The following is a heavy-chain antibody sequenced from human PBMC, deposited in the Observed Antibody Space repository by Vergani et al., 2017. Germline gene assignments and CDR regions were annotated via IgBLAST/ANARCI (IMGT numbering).Heavy chain of an antibody. V-gene: IGHV3-33*01. CDR1: GFTFSSYG. CDR2: IWYDGSNK. J-gene: IGHJ4*02. D-gene: IGHD3-3*01. CDR3: ARDGDYDFWSGYYGLYYFDY. Sequence: VQLLESGGGVVQPGRSLRLSCAASGFTFSSYGMHWVRQAPGKGLEWVAVIWYDGSNKYYADSVKGRFTISRDNSKNTLYLQMNSLRAEDTAVYYCARDGDYDFWSGYYGLYYFDYWGQGTLVTVSS.